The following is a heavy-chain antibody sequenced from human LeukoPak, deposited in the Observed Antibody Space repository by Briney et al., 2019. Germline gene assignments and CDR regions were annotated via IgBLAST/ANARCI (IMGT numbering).Heavy chain of an antibody. CDR2: IKQDGSEK. Sequence: PGGSLRLSCAASGFTFSSYWMSWVRQAPGKGLEWVANIKQDGSEKYYVDSVKGRFTISRDNAKNSLYLQMNSLRAEDTAVYYCASIGINPHDAFDIWGQGTMVTVSS. J-gene: IGHJ3*02. CDR3: ASIGINPHDAFDI. V-gene: IGHV3-7*01. CDR1: GFTFSSYW. D-gene: IGHD3-16*02.